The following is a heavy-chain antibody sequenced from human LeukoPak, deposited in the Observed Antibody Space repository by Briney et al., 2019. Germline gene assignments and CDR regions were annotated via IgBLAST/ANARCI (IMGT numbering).Heavy chain of an antibody. CDR3: ATPPERGYSYGIDY. CDR2: IIPIFGTA. Sequence: SVRVSCKASGGTFSSYAISWVRQAPGQGLEWMGGIIPIFGTANYAQKFQGRVTITADESTSTAYMELSSLRSEDTAVYYCATPPERGYSYGIDYWGQGTLVTVSS. J-gene: IGHJ4*02. CDR1: GGTFSSYA. V-gene: IGHV1-69*13. D-gene: IGHD5-18*01.